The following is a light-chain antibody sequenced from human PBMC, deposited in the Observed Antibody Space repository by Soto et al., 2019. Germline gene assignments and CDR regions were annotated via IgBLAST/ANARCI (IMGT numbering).Light chain of an antibody. CDR3: QQTYLTPWT. J-gene: IGKJ1*01. CDR2: GAS. V-gene: IGKV1-39*01. Sequence: DIQMTQSPSSLSASVGDRVTISCRASQSISSHLNWYQQKPGKVPKLLIYGASSLHSGVPSRFSCSGSGTDFTLTISSLQPEDFATYYCQQTYLTPWTFGQGAKVEIK. CDR1: QSISSH.